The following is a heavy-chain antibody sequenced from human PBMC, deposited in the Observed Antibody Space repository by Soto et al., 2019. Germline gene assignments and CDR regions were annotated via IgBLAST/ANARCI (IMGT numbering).Heavy chain of an antibody. Sequence: QVQLQESGPGLVKPSETLSLTCTVSGGSISSYYWSWIRQPPGKGLEWIGYIYYSGSANYNPSLKSRVTISVDTSKNQFSLKLSSVTAADTAVYYCARDMTSLTAMVTYGAFDIWGQGTMVTVSS. CDR2: IYYSGSA. J-gene: IGHJ3*02. CDR1: GGSISSYY. CDR3: ARDMTSLTAMVTYGAFDI. V-gene: IGHV4-59*01. D-gene: IGHD5-18*01.